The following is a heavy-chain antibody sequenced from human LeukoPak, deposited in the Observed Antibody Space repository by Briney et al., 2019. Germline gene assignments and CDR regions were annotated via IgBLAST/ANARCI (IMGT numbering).Heavy chain of an antibody. CDR1: GVSITAYY. V-gene: IGHV4-4*07. Sequence: SETLSLTCTVSGVSITAYYWSWIRQPAGKGLEWIGRISTGGTTNYNPSLKSRVTMSVDTSKNQISLKLNPVTAADTAVYYCGRLPATVTTLDWFDPWGQGTMVTVSS. CDR3: GRLPATVTTLDWFDP. J-gene: IGHJ5*02. CDR2: ISTGGTT. D-gene: IGHD4-17*01.